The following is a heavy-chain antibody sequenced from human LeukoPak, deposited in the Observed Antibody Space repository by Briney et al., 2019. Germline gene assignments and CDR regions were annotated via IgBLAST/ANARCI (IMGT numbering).Heavy chain of an antibody. CDR3: ARDKGYTFDM. CDR1: GFTFSNYW. D-gene: IGHD2-2*02. Sequence: GGSLRLSCAASGFTFSNYWMHWVRQAPGKGLVWLSVVLSDGSSTTYADSVKGRFTISRDNAKDTLYLQMSSLRVEDTAVYYCARDKGYTFDMWGQGTMVTVSS. V-gene: IGHV3-74*01. J-gene: IGHJ3*02. CDR2: VLSDGSST.